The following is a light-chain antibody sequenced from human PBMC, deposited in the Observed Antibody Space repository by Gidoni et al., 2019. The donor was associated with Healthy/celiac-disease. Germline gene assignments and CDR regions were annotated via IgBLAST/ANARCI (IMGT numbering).Light chain of an antibody. V-gene: IGKV2-28*01. Sequence: DIVMTQSPLSLPVTPGEPASISCRSSQSLLHSNGYNYLDWYLQKPGQSPQLLIYLGSNRASGVPDRFSGSGSGTDFTLKISRVEADVVGVYYCMQALQTPYTFGQGTKLEIK. CDR1: QSLLHSNGYNY. CDR3: MQALQTPYT. CDR2: LGS. J-gene: IGKJ2*01.